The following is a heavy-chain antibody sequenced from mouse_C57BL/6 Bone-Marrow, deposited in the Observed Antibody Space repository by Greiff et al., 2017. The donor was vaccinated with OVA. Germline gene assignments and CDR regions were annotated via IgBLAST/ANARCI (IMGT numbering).Heavy chain of an antibody. V-gene: IGHV14-1*01. CDR1: GFNIKDYY. J-gene: IGHJ2*01. CDR2: IDPEDGDT. CDR3: AYGNYDYFDY. Sequence: VQLKQSGAELVRPGASVKLSCTASGFNIKDYYMHWVKQRPEQGLEWIGRIDPEDGDTEYAPKFQGKATMTADTSSNTAYLQLSSLTSEDTAVYYCAYGNYDYFDYWGQGTTLTVSS. D-gene: IGHD2-1*01.